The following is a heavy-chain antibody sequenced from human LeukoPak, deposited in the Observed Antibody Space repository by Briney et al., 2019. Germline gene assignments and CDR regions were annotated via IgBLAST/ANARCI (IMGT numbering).Heavy chain of an antibody. J-gene: IGHJ5*02. CDR2: IWNDGSNK. Sequence: QPGGSLRLSCAASGFIFRSYGMHWVRQAPGKGLEWVAVIWNDGSNKYYADSVKGRFTISRDDSENTLNLQMNSLRAEDTAVYYCARSVGGGVSGTGDWFDPWGQGTLVTVSS. CDR3: ARSVGGGVSGTGDWFDP. D-gene: IGHD6-19*01. CDR1: GFIFRSYG. V-gene: IGHV3-33*01.